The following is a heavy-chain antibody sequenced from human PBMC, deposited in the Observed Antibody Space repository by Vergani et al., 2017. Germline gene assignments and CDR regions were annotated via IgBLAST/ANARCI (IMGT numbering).Heavy chain of an antibody. CDR3: ARAVEESIFLLYFVY. J-gene: IGHJ4*02. CDR2: INPKNGLT. D-gene: IGHD3-16*01. Sequence: QVQLVQSGAEVKRPGASVKVSCKASGYTFTGYYLHWVRLAPGQGLEWMGWINPKNGLTKYAQRFQGRVSLTRDTSITTAFMELSSLRSEDTAVYYCARAVEESIFLLYFVYWGQGTLVTVSS. CDR1: GYTFTGYY. V-gene: IGHV1-2*02.